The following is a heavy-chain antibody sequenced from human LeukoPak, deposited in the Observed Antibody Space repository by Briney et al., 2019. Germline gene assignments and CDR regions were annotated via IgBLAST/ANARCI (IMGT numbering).Heavy chain of an antibody. V-gene: IGHV1-8*03. CDR2: MNPNSGNT. D-gene: IGHD3-16*01. J-gene: IGHJ4*02. CDR1: GYTFTSYD. Sequence: ASVKVSCKASGYTFTSYDINWVRQASGQGLEWMGWMNPNSGNTDYAQKFQGRVTFTRDTSITTAYMELSSLGSEGTAVYYCARAPHRNLLLNYDYVFDYWGQGTLVTVSS. CDR3: ARAPHRNLLLNYDYVFDY.